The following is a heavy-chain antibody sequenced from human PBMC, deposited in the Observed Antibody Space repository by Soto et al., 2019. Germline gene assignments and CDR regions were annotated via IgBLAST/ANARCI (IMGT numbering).Heavy chain of an antibody. D-gene: IGHD1-26*01. V-gene: IGHV4-4*02. CDR1: GASISSTTFFNW. Sequence: QVHLQESGPGLVRPSGTLSLTCAVSGASISSTTFFNWWIGVRPPPGKGLEWFGEIDHRGSANYYPPLKSRVTMSVDKSTNQFSLELTSVTAADTAIYYCARMMGATLVDFWGQGTLVIVSS. CDR2: IDHRGSA. CDR3: ARMMGATLVDF. J-gene: IGHJ4*02.